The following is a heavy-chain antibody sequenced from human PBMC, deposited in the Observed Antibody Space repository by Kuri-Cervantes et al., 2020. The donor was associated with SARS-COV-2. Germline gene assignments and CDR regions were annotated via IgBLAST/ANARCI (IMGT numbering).Heavy chain of an antibody. Sequence: GESLKISCAASGFTFSSYWMSWVRQAPGKGLEWVGFVRRDGSNYYYADSVKGRFTISRDNSKNSLYLEMNSLRPEDTAVYYCAKVETANLDSWGQGTLVTVSS. J-gene: IGHJ4*02. V-gene: IGHV3-30*02. D-gene: IGHD3-3*01. CDR1: GFTFSSYW. CDR3: AKVETANLDS. CDR2: VRRDGSNY.